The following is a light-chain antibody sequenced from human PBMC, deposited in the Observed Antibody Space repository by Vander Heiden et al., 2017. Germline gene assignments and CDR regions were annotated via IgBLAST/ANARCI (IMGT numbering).Light chain of an antibody. Sequence: QSVLTQPPSASRTPGQRVTISCSGSSSNIGSNTGNWYQQLPGTAPKLLIYSNNQRPSGVPDRFSGSKSGTSASLAISGLQSEDEADYYCAAWDDSLNAWVFGGGTKLTVL. CDR3: AAWDDSLNAWV. CDR2: SNN. J-gene: IGLJ3*02. CDR1: SSNIGSNT. V-gene: IGLV1-44*01.